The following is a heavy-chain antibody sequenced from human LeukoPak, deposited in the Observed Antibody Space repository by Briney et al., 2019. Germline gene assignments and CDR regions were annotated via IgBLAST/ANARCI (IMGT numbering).Heavy chain of an antibody. D-gene: IGHD2-2*01. J-gene: IGHJ6*03. Sequence: ASVKVSCKASGYTFTSYYMHWVRQAPGQGLEWMGITNPSGGSTSYAQKFQGRVTMTRDMSTSTVYMELSSLRSEDTAVYYCASGSSTSGPYYYYMDVWGKGTTVTVSS. V-gene: IGHV1-46*01. CDR3: ASGSSTSGPYYYYMDV. CDR2: TNPSGGST. CDR1: GYTFTSYY.